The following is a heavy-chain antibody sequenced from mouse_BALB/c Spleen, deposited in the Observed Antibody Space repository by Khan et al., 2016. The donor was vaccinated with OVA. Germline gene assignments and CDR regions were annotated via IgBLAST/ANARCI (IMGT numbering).Heavy chain of an antibody. CDR1: GYSITSGYY. CDR2: ISYDGSD. Sequence: EVQLQESGPGLVKPSQSLSLTCSVTGYSITSGYYWNWIRQFPGNILEWMGYISYDGSDKYNPSLKNRFSITRDTSKNQFFLKLKSVTTEDTATDYCGRGARSTYYFDYWGQGTSLTVSS. J-gene: IGHJ2*03. D-gene: IGHD3-1*01. V-gene: IGHV3-6*02. CDR3: GRGARSTYYFDY.